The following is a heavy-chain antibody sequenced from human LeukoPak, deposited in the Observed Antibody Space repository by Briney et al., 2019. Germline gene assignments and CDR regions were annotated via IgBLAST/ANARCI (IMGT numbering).Heavy chain of an antibody. Sequence: ASVKVSCKASGYTFTAYYMYWVRQAPGQGLEWMGWINPNTGGTNSAQKFQGRVTMTRDTSISAAYMELKRLSSDDTAVYFCAREGFCTGSKCPAEYWGQGTLVTVSS. D-gene: IGHD2-8*02. CDR2: INPNTGGT. CDR3: AREGFCTGSKCPAEY. V-gene: IGHV1-2*02. CDR1: GYTFTAYY. J-gene: IGHJ4*02.